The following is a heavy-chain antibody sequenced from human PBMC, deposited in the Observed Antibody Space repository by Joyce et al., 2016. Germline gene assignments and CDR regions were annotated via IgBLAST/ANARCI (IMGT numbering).Heavy chain of an antibody. D-gene: IGHD5-18*01. Sequence: EVQLVESRGGLVQPGGSLRLSCAASGFTFSNSDMTWVRQAPGKGLELVSSISPTSGTIFYADSVKGRFTVARDNAKNSLYLQMNTLRDEDTAVYYCARDSSRGYAYWGQGTLVTVSS. CDR1: GFTFSNSD. V-gene: IGHV3-48*02. CDR2: ISPTSGTI. CDR3: ARDSSRGYAY. J-gene: IGHJ4*02.